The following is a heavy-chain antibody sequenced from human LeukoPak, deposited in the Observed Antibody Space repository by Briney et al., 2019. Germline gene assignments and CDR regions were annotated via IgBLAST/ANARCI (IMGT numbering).Heavy chain of an antibody. J-gene: IGHJ6*02. Sequence: GGSLRLSCATSGFTFSSYGMSWVRQAPGKRLEWVSSSSGSDGSTYYADSVKGRFTISRDNSKNTLYLQMNSLGVEDTAVYYCARARQYDSWSGYSRYYYYGMDVWGQGTTVTVSS. V-gene: IGHV3-23*01. CDR1: GFTFSSYG. D-gene: IGHD3-3*01. CDR2: SSGSDGST. CDR3: ARARQYDSWSGYSRYYYYGMDV.